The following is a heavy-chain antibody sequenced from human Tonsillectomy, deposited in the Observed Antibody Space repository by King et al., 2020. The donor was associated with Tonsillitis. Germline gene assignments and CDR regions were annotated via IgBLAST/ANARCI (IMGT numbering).Heavy chain of an antibody. CDR3: VSPLGHYYDNSSDYLDP. D-gene: IGHD3-22*01. V-gene: IGHV1-2*02. CDR2: INPKSGAT. J-gene: IGHJ5*02. Sequence: QLVQSGAEVKKPGASVKVSCKASGYTFTGFHIQWVRQAPGQGLEWMGWINPKSGATKYAQKFQGRVTMTRDTSLSTAYMELSRLRSGDTAVVYCVSPLGHYYDNSSDYLDPWGQGTLVTVSS. CDR1: GYTFTGFH.